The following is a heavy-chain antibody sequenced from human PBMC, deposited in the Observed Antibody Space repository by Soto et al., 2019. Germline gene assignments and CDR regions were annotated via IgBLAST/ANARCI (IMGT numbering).Heavy chain of an antibody. CDR1: GYTFTSYG. Sequence: ASVKVSCKASGYTFTSYGISWVRQAPGQGLEWMGWISAYNGNTNYAQKLQGRVTMTTDTSTSTAYMELRSLGSDDTAVYYCARDGKPWNDGTNWFDPWGQGTLVTVSS. J-gene: IGHJ5*02. D-gene: IGHD1-1*01. V-gene: IGHV1-18*01. CDR3: ARDGKPWNDGTNWFDP. CDR2: ISAYNGNT.